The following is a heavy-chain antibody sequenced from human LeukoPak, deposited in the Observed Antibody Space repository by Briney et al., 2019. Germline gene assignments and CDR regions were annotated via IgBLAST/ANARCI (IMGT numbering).Heavy chain of an antibody. CDR2: ISGSSSST. CDR3: AKHPYDSSGYYYFDY. CDR1: GFTFSSYG. Sequence: GGSLRLSRAASGFTFSSYGMSWVRQAPGKGLEWVSGISGSSSSTYYADSVKGRFTISRDNSKNTPYLQMNSLRAEDTAVYYCAKHPYDSSGYYYFDYWGQGTLVSVSS. V-gene: IGHV3-23*01. D-gene: IGHD3-22*01. J-gene: IGHJ4*02.